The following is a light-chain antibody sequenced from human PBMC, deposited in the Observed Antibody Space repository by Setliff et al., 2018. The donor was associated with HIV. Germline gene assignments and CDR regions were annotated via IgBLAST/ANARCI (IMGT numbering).Light chain of an antibody. Sequence: QSALTQPASVSGSPGQSITISCSGTRNDVGRYNLVSWYQQQPGKPPKLMIYQASKRPSGVSNRFSGSKSGNTASLTISGLQAEDEADYYCCSDTGSNTYVFGTGTRSPS. CDR3: CSDTGSNTYV. CDR2: QAS. J-gene: IGLJ1*01. V-gene: IGLV2-23*01. CDR1: RNDVGRYNL.